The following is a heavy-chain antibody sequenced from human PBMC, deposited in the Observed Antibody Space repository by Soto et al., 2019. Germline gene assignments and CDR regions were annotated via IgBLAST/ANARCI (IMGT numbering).Heavy chain of an antibody. J-gene: IGHJ6*02. CDR2: IIPILGIA. CDR3: ARFRGSYGMDV. D-gene: IGHD3-10*01. Sequence: QVQLVQSGAEVMKPGSSVKVSSKASGGTFSSYTISWVRQAPGQGLEWMGRIIPILGIANYAQKFQGRVTITADKSTSTAYMELSSLRSEDTAVYYCARFRGSYGMDVWGQGTTVNVSS. CDR1: GGTFSSYT. V-gene: IGHV1-69*02.